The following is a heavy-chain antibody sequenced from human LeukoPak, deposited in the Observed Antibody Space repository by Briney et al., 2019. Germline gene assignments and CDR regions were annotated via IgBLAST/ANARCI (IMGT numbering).Heavy chain of an antibody. CDR3: ARREDGYNYNYFDY. CDR1: GGTFSSYA. J-gene: IGHJ4*02. CDR2: IIPIFGTA. D-gene: IGHD5-24*01. Sequence: SVKVSCKASGGTFSSYAISWVRQAPGQGLEWMGGIIPIFGTANYAQKFQGRVTITADESTSTAYMELSSLRSEDTAVYYCARREDGYNYNYFDYWGKGTLVTVSS. V-gene: IGHV1-69*13.